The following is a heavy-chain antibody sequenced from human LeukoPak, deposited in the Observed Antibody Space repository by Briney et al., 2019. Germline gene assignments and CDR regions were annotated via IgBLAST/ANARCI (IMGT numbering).Heavy chain of an antibody. Sequence: PGGSLRLSCAASGFTFSSYWMSWVRQAPGKGLEWVANIKQDGSEKYYVDSVKGRFTISRDNAKNSLYLQMNSLRAEDTAVYFCSAAAGTSWYFDLWGRGTLVTVSS. CDR2: IKQDGSEK. CDR3: SAAAGTSWYFDL. J-gene: IGHJ2*01. D-gene: IGHD6-13*01. CDR1: GFTFSSYW. V-gene: IGHV3-7*01.